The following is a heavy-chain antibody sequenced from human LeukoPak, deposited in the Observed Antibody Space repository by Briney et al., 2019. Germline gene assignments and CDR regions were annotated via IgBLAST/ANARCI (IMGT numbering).Heavy chain of an antibody. CDR3: ARVYGSEIDY. Sequence: PGGSLRLSCAGSGFGLGSYNMYWSRQATGKGLEWVTLISFNGNDKKYADSVKGRFTVSRDNSRNTVFLQMNSLRPEDTGLYYCARVYGSEIDYWGQGTQVIVSS. CDR1: GFGLGSYN. CDR2: ISFNGNDK. J-gene: IGHJ4*02. D-gene: IGHD3-10*01. V-gene: IGHV3-30*04.